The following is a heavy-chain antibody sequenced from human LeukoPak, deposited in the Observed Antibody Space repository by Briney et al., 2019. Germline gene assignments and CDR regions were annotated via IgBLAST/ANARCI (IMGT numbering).Heavy chain of an antibody. CDR1: GGSISSYY. Sequence: SETLPLTCTVSGGSISSYYWSWIRQPPGKGLEWIAYIYYRGSTNYNPSLKSRVTISVDTSKNQFFLKLSSVTAADTAVYYCATYSSTGIFQHWGQGTLVTVSS. CDR3: ATYSSTGIFQH. D-gene: IGHD6-13*01. CDR2: IYYRGST. J-gene: IGHJ1*01. V-gene: IGHV4-59*01.